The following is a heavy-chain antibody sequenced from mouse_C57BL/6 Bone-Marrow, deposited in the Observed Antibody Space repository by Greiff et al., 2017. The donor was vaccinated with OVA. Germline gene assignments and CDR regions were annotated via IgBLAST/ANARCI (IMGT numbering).Heavy chain of an antibody. CDR3: ARNYLLLGYYAMDY. V-gene: IGHV1-7*01. J-gene: IGHJ4*01. Sequence: VQLQQSGAELAKPGASVKLSCKASGYTFTSYWMHWVNQRPGQGLEWIGYINPSSGYTKYNQKFKDKATLTADKSSSTAYMQLSSLTYEDSAVYDCARNYLLLGYYAMDYWGQGTSVTVSS. CDR1: GYTFTSYW. D-gene: IGHD1-1*01. CDR2: INPSSGYT.